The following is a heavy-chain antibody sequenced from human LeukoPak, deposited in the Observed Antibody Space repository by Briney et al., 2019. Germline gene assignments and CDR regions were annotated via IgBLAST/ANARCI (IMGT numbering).Heavy chain of an antibody. Sequence: PSETLSLTCTVSGGCISSYYWSWIRQPPGKGLVWIGYIYYSGSTNYNPSLKSRVTISVDTSKNQFSLKLSSVTAADTAVYYCARQHGGWFDPWGQGTLVTVSS. J-gene: IGHJ5*02. CDR2: IYYSGST. V-gene: IGHV4-59*08. CDR3: ARQHGGWFDP. CDR1: GGCISSYY.